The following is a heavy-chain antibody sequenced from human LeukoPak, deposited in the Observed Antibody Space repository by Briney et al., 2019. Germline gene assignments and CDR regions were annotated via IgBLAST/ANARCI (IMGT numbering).Heavy chain of an antibody. CDR3: AKEEYYYDSSGYYYWLDY. D-gene: IGHD3-22*01. J-gene: IGHJ4*02. Sequence: GGSLRLSCAASGFTFSSSAMSWVRQAPGKGLEWVSAISNNGGYTYYADSVQGRFTISRDNSKNTLYLQMNSLRAEDTAVYYCAKEEYYYDSSGYYYWLDYWGQGTLVTVSS. CDR1: GFTFSSSA. V-gene: IGHV3-23*01. CDR2: ISNNGGYT.